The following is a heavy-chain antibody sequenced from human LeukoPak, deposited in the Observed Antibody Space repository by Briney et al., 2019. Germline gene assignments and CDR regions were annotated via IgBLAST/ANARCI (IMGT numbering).Heavy chain of an antibody. Sequence: PSETLSLTCAVSGGSISSGGSSWRWVRQPQGKGLEWIGYIYHSGSTYYNPSLKSRVTISVDRSKNQFSLKLSSVTAADTAVYYCARGTITTVTDSWGPGTLVTVSS. CDR3: ARGTITTVTDS. CDR1: GGSISSGGSS. V-gene: IGHV4-30-2*01. CDR2: IYHSGST. J-gene: IGHJ4*02. D-gene: IGHD4-17*01.